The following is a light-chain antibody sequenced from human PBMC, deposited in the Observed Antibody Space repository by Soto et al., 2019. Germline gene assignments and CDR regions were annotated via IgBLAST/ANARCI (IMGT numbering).Light chain of an antibody. V-gene: IGKV3D-20*02. CDR3: PQHSNGPIT. Sequence: IVSSQSPCSLSLSTAERGTLSCRASQSVSNNYLAWYQQKPGQAPRLLIYGASNRATGIPDRFSGSGSGTDFTLTISSLEPEDFAVYYCPQHSNGPITFGRGTRLAV. CDR2: GAS. CDR1: QSVSNNY. J-gene: IGKJ5*01.